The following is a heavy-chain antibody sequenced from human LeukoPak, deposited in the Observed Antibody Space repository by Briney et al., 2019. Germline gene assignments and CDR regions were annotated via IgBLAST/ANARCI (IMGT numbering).Heavy chain of an antibody. Sequence: SETLSLTCTVSGGSISSSSYYWGWIRQPPGKGLEWIGSIYYSGSTYYNPSLKSRVTISVDTSKNQFSLQLNSVTPEDTAVYYCARVDRAISTTGTLGDWGQGTLVTVSS. V-gene: IGHV4-39*07. D-gene: IGHD6-13*01. J-gene: IGHJ4*02. CDR3: ARVDRAISTTGTLGD. CDR2: IYYSGST. CDR1: GGSISSSSYY.